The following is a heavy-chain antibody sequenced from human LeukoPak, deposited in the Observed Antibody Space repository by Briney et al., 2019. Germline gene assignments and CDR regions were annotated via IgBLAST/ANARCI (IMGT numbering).Heavy chain of an antibody. Sequence: GESLKISCKGSGYTFTSYWIAWARQMPGKGLEWMGTIYPGDSDIRYSPSFQGQVTISADKCISTAYLQWSNLKASDTALYYCARRPIPMVRGLPGWFDPWGPGTLVTVSS. CDR1: GYTFTSYW. CDR2: IYPGDSDI. V-gene: IGHV5-51*01. J-gene: IGHJ5*02. D-gene: IGHD3-10*01. CDR3: ARRPIPMVRGLPGWFDP.